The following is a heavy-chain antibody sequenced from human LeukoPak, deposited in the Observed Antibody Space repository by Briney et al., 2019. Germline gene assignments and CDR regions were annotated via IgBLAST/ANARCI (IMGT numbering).Heavy chain of an antibody. J-gene: IGHJ4*02. CDR1: GYSISSGYY. V-gene: IGHV4-38-2*01. CDR3: ARQGRGWERNFDY. Sequence: SETLSHTCAVSGYSISSGYYWGWIRQPPGKGLEWIGSIYQSGSTYYNPSLESRVTISVDTSKNQFSLKLSSVTAADTAVYFCARQGRGWERNFDYWGQGTLVTVSS. CDR2: IYQSGST. D-gene: IGHD1-26*01.